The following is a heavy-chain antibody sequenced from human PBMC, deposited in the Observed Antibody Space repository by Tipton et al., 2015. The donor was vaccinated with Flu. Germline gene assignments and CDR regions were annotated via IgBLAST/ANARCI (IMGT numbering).Heavy chain of an antibody. V-gene: IGHV4-4*07. D-gene: IGHD4-17*01. J-gene: IGHJ3*02. Sequence: TLSLTCTVSGGSINSHYWSWIRLSAGKGLEWIGRFYTNGGTNYNPSLQGRVTLSVDTSKSQFSLRLTSVTAADTALYYCAGGAFGDPRFAAFSIWGRGTMVTVSS. CDR3: AGGAFGDPRFAAFSI. CDR2: FYTNGGT. CDR1: GGSINSHY.